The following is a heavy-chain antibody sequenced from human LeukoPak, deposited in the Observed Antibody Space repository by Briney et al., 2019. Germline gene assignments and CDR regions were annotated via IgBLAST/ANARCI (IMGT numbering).Heavy chain of an antibody. CDR1: GYTFTGYY. CDR3: ARGGPGVVRYYYYGMDV. V-gene: IGHV1-2*02. J-gene: IGHJ6*02. D-gene: IGHD3-3*01. CDR2: INPNSGGT. Sequence: ASVKVSCKASGYTFTGYYMHWVRQAPGRGLEWMGWINPNSGGTNYAQKFQGRVTMTRDTSISTAYMELSRLRSDDTAVYYCARGGPGVVRYYYYGMDVWGQGTTVTVSS.